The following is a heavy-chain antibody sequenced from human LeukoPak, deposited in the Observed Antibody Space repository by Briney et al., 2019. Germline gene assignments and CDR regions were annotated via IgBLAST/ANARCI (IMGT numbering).Heavy chain of an antibody. CDR2: INIYNGNT. V-gene: IGHV1-18*01. J-gene: IGHJ4*02. CDR1: GYNFISYA. CDR3: AREEYYGSGSYPHFDY. Sequence: GASVTVSCKASGYNFISYAISWVRQAPGQGLEWMGWINIYNGNTNYEQNYQGRVTMTRDTSTSTAYMELRSLRSDDTAVYYCAREEYYGSGSYPHFDYWGQGTLVTDSS. D-gene: IGHD3-10*01.